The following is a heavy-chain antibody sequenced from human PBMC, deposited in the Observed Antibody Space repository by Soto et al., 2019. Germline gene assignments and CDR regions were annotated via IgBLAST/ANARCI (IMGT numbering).Heavy chain of an antibody. D-gene: IGHD2-2*01. V-gene: IGHV3-21*04. J-gene: IGHJ3*02. CDR1: GFTFSSYS. CDR2: ISSSSGST. Sequence: PGGSLRLSCAASGFTFSSYSMNWVRQAPGKGLEWVSSISSSSGSTYYADSVKGRFTISRHNSKNTLYLQMNSLRAEDTAVYYCARYCSSTSCDDAFDIWGQGTMVTVSS. CDR3: ARYCSSTSCDDAFDI.